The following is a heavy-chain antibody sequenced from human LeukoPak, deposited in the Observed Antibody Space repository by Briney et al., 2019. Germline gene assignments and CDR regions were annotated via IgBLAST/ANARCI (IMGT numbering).Heavy chain of an antibody. D-gene: IGHD4-23*01. V-gene: IGHV5-51*01. CDR3: ARQLDYGGFGAFGI. Sequence: GESLKISCKGTGYSFTNYWIHWVRQMPGKGLEWMGNVYPGDSDTRYSPSFQGQVTISADKSINTTYLQWNSLKASDTAIYYCARQLDYGGFGAFGIWGQGTMVTVSS. J-gene: IGHJ3*02. CDR2: VYPGDSDT. CDR1: GYSFTNYW.